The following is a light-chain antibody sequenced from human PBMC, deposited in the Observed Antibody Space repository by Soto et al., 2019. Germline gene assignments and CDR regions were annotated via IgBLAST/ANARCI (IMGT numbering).Light chain of an antibody. V-gene: IGKV1-39*01. CDR2: AAS. Sequence: DIQMTQSPSSQSASVGDRVTITCRASQSINSYLNWYQQKPGKAPKLLIYAASSLQSGVPSRFSGSGSETDFTRTISSLQPDDFATYYCQQSFSTPRTFGQGTRV. J-gene: IGKJ1*01. CDR3: QQSFSTPRT. CDR1: QSINSY.